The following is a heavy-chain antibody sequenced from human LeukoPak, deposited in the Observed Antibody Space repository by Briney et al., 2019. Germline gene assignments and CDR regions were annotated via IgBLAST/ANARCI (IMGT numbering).Heavy chain of an antibody. CDR1: GGSISSGNYY. CDR3: ARESIWFGELLNWFDP. V-gene: IGHV4-61*02. J-gene: IGHJ5*02. D-gene: IGHD3-10*01. CDR2: IYTSGST. Sequence: PSETLSLTCTASGGSISSGNYYWSWIRQPAGKGLEWIGRIYTSGSTNYNPSLKSRVTISVDTSKNQFSLKLSSVTAADTAVYYCARESIWFGELLNWFDPWGQGTLVTVSS.